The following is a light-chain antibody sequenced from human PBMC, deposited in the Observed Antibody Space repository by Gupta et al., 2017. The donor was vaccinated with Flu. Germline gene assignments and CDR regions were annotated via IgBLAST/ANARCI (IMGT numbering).Light chain of an antibody. CDR3: QQTDTTSWT. V-gene: IGKV1-39*01. Sequence: PSSLSASVGDRVTITCRASQSINNYLNWYQSKPGKAPNLLIYAASTLQSGVPSRFSGSGSATDFTLTISRLQPEDFATYYCQQTDTTSWTFGQGTTVEVK. CDR1: QSINNY. J-gene: IGKJ1*01. CDR2: AAS.